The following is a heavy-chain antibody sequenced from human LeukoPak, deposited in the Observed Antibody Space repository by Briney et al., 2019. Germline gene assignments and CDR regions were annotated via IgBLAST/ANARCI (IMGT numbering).Heavy chain of an antibody. D-gene: IGHD3-22*01. CDR1: GFTFSSYA. Sequence: PGGSLRLSCAASGFTFSSYAMSWVRQAPGKGLEWVSAISGSGGSTYYADSVKGRFTISRDNSKNTLYLQMNSLRAEDTAVYYCAREPTYYYDSSGYYSAFDIWGQGTMVTVSS. V-gene: IGHV3-23*01. CDR3: AREPTYYYDSSGYYSAFDI. J-gene: IGHJ3*02. CDR2: ISGSGGST.